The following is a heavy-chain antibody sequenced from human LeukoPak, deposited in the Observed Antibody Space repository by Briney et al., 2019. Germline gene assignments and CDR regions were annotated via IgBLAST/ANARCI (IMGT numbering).Heavy chain of an antibody. CDR3: ARPYSSGWDDAFDI. J-gene: IGHJ3*02. V-gene: IGHV5-51*01. CDR2: IYPGDSDT. CDR1: GYKLTNNW. Sequence: GESLKISCKISGYKLTNNWIGWVRQVPGKGLEWMGIIYPGDSDTRYSPSFQGQVTISADKSISTAYLQWSSLKASDTAMYYCARPYSSGWDDAFDIWGQGTMVTVSS. D-gene: IGHD6-19*01.